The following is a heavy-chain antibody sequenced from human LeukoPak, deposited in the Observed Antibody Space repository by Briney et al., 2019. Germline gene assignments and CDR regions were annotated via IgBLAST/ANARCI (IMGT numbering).Heavy chain of an antibody. CDR3: ARDKKSGESSEIDY. D-gene: IGHD3-10*01. J-gene: IGHJ4*02. CDR1: GFTFGNYW. V-gene: IGHV3-74*01. CDR2: INRDGSIT. Sequence: GGSLRLSCAASGFTFGNYWLHWVRQAPGKGLVWVSRINRDGSITKYADSVKGQFTVSRDNAKNTLDLQMNSLRAEDTAVYYCARDKKSGESSEIDYWGQGTLVTVSS.